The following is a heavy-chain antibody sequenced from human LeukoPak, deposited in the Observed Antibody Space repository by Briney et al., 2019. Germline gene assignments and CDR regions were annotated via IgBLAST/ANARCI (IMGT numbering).Heavy chain of an antibody. V-gene: IGHV4-30-4*01. J-gene: IGHJ6*02. Sequence: SQTLSLTCTVSGGSISSGDYYWSWIRQPPGKGLEWIGYIYYSGSTYYNPSLKSRVTISVDTSKNQFSLKLSSATAADTAVYYCARDSLSDSSGYSVYYYGMDVWGQGTTVTVSS. CDR2: IYYSGST. CDR1: GGSISSGDYY. D-gene: IGHD3-22*01. CDR3: ARDSLSDSSGYSVYYYGMDV.